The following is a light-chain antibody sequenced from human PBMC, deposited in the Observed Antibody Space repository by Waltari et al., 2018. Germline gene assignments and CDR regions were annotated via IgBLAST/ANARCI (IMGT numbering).Light chain of an antibody. Sequence: DIQMTKSPPTLSASVGDRVTVTCRASQSISIWLAWYQQKPGKAPNLLIYKASTLDSGVPSRFSGSASGTEFTLTISSLQAEDFGTYYCQQYSSFPLSFGGGTNIVIK. CDR3: QQYSSFPLS. J-gene: IGKJ4*01. CDR1: QSISIW. CDR2: KAS. V-gene: IGKV1-5*03.